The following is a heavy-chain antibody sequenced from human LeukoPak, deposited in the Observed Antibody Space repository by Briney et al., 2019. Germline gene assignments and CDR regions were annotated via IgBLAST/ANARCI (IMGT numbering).Heavy chain of an antibody. V-gene: IGHV4-39*01. Sequence: PSEALSLPCSVSGRSIGSRSYSWGWFRQPPGKSLDWIGHIFYSGSTYYNPSLKSRVTISVDTSKNQFSLHLNSVTAADTATDYCARRGITYSSSFFDFWGQGTLVTVSS. CDR3: ARRGITYSSSFFDF. D-gene: IGHD2-2*01. CDR1: GRSIGSRSYS. J-gene: IGHJ4*02. CDR2: IFYSGST.